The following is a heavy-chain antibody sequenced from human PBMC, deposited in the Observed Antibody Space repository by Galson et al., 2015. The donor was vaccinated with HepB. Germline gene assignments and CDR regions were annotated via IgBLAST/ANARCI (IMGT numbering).Heavy chain of an antibody. CDR2: FSSSSSTI. V-gene: IGHV3-48*02. CDR3: ARAGKRKDYSNYYYYYYMDV. J-gene: IGHJ6*03. CDR1: GFTFSSYS. Sequence: SLRLSCAASGFTFSSYSMHWVRQAPGKGLEWVSYFSSSSSTIYYADSVKGRFTISRDNAKNSLYLQMNSLRDEDTAVYYCARAGKRKDYSNYYYYYYMDVWGKGTMVTVSS. D-gene: IGHD4-11*01.